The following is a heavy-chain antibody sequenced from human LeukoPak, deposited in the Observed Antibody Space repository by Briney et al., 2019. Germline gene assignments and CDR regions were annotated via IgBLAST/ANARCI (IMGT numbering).Heavy chain of an antibody. V-gene: IGHV1-8*01. D-gene: IGHD3/OR15-3a*01. CDR2: MNPNSGNT. Sequence: ASVKVSCKASGYTFTSYDINWVRQAPGQGLEWMGWMNPNSGNTGYAQKFQGRVTMTKNTSITTAYMELSSLRSEDTAVYYCARALSWTGNSYYYMDVWGKGTTVTVSS. CDR1: GYTFTSYD. CDR3: ARALSWTGNSYYYMDV. J-gene: IGHJ6*03.